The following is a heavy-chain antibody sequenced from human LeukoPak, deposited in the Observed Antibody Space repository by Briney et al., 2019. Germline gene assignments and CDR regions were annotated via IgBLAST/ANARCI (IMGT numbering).Heavy chain of an antibody. CDR2: IYYSGST. Sequence: SETLSLTCAVYGGSFSSYYWGWIRQPPGKGLEWIGSIYYSGSTYYNPSLKSRVTISVDTSKNQFSLKLSSVTAADTAVYYCARQKSGVCSSTSCYQTQFDYWGQGTLVTVSS. CDR3: ARQKSGVCSSTSCYQTQFDY. D-gene: IGHD2-2*01. V-gene: IGHV4-39*01. J-gene: IGHJ4*02. CDR1: GGSFSSYY.